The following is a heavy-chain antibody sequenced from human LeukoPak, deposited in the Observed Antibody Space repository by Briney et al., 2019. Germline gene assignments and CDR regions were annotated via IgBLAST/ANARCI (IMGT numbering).Heavy chain of an antibody. CDR1: GGSISSSSYY. CDR3: ARGLLLWFGELRGWFDP. V-gene: IGHV4-39*07. D-gene: IGHD3-10*01. Sequence: SETLSLTCTVSGGSISSSSYYWSWIRQPPGKGLEWIGEINHSGSTNYNPSLKSRVTISVDTSKNQFSLKLSSVTAADTAVYYCARGLLLWFGELRGWFDPWGQGTLVTVSS. J-gene: IGHJ5*02. CDR2: INHSGST.